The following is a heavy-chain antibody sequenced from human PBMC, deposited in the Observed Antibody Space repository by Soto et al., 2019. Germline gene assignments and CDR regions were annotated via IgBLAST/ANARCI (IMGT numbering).Heavy chain of an antibody. V-gene: IGHV4-59*12. CDR2: IYYSGTT. Sequence: SETLSLTCTVSGGSIINYYWNWIRQSPGKGLEWIGSIYYSGTTTYNPSLKSRVTISVDTSKNQFSLNLTSVTAAATAVYYCARDLAVCDYVYGDKWFDPWGQVARVTLS. CDR3: ARDLAVCDYVYGDKWFDP. J-gene: IGHJ5*02. CDR1: GGSIINYY. D-gene: IGHD5-12*01.